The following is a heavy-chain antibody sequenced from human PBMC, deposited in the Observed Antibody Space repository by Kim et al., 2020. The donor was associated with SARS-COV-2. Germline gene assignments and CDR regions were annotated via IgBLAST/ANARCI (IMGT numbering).Heavy chain of an antibody. CDR2: IHVSGTT. D-gene: IGHD6-19*01. CDR3: ARDLSSYRGGWYGEGHYSCCGLVV. V-gene: IGHV4-61*02. CDR1: GDSFRSGSYY. J-gene: IGHJ6*01. Sequence: SETLSLTCTVSGDSFRSGSYYWSWIRQPAGKGLEWIGRIHVSGTTNYNPSLKSRVTILVDMSQNQFSLKLSSVTAADTAIYYCARDLSSYRGGWYGEGHYSCCGLVVWAQGTTVTVSS.